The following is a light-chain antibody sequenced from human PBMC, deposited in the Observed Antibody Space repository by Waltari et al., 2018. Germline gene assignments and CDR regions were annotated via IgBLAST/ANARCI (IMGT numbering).Light chain of an antibody. J-gene: IGLJ3*02. CDR2: KAS. CDR1: ALAKKY. Sequence: SSELTQPSSVSVSPGHTARITCSGDALAKKYAGSFPQKPVQAPVVVIYKASERPSGIPERFSGSSSGTTVTLTISGAQVEDEADYYCDSAADNNLRVFGGGTKLTVL. V-gene: IGLV3-27*01. CDR3: DSAADNNLRV.